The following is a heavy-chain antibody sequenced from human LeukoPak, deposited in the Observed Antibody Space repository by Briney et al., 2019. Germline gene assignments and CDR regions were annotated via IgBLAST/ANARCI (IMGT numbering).Heavy chain of an antibody. V-gene: IGHV1-2*02. CDR3: ARYTITAAGSPFDY. J-gene: IGHJ4*02. CDR1: GYTFTGYY. Sequence: ASVKVSCKASGYTFTGYYVHWVRQAPGQGLEWMGWINSHSGGTDYAHKLQGRVTMTRGTSISTAYMELSRLKSDDTAVYYCARYTITAAGSPFDYWGQGTLVTVSS. D-gene: IGHD6-13*01. CDR2: INSHSGGT.